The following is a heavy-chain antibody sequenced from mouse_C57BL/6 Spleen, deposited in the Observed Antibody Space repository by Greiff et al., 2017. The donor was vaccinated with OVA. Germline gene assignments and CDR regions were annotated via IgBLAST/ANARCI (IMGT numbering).Heavy chain of an antibody. V-gene: IGHV1-55*01. CDR3: ARGDYYGYDSYAMDY. Sequence: QVQLQQPGAELVKPGASVKMSCKASGYTFTSYWITWVKQRPGQGLEWIGDIYPGSGSTNYNEKFKSKATLTVDTSSSTAYMQLSSLTSEDSAVYYGARGDYYGYDSYAMDYWGQGTSVTVSS. CDR2: IYPGSGST. J-gene: IGHJ4*01. CDR1: GYTFTSYW. D-gene: IGHD2-2*01.